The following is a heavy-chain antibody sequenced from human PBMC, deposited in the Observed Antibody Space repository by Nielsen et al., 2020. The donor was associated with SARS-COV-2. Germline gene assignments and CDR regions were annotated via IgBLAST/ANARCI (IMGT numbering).Heavy chain of an antibody. Sequence: GESLKISCAASGFTFSSYAMHWVRQAPGKGLEWVAVKSYDGSNKYYADSVKGRFTISRDNSKNTLYLQMNSLRAEDTALYYCATLAAAGTLDYYYYYGMDVWGQGTTVTVSS. CDR2: KSYDGSNK. CDR1: GFTFSSYA. V-gene: IGHV3-30-3*01. J-gene: IGHJ6*02. D-gene: IGHD6-13*01. CDR3: ATLAAAGTLDYYYYYGMDV.